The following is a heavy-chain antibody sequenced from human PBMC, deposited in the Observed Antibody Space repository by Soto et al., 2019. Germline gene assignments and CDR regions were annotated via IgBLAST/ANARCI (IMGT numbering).Heavy chain of an antibody. V-gene: IGHV4-34*01. CDR3: ARGPGGSSWSYYYYYGMDV. J-gene: IGHJ6*02. D-gene: IGHD6-13*01. CDR2: INHSGST. Sequence: PSETLSLTCAVYGGSFIGYYWSWIRQPPGKGLEWIGEINHSGSTNYNPSLKSRVTISVDTSKNQFSLKLSSVTAADTAVYYCARGPGGSSWSYYYYYGMDVWGQGTTVTVSS. CDR1: GGSFIGYY.